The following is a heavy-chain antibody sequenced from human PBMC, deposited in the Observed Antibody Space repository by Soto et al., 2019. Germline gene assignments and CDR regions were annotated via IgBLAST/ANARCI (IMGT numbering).Heavy chain of an antibody. Sequence: VGSLRLSCAASGFTLRNYTMHWVRQAPGKGLAWVASISYDGSNKYYADSVKGRFTNSRDNSKNTQYLQMNSLRAEDTAVYYCARDRPSSSCFDYWGQGTLVTVSS. J-gene: IGHJ4*02. V-gene: IGHV3-30-3*01. CDR1: GFTLRNYT. CDR3: ARDRPSSSCFDY. CDR2: ISYDGSNK. D-gene: IGHD6-13*01.